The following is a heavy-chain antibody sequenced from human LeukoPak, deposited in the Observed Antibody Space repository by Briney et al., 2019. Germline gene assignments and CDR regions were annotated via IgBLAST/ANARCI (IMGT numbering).Heavy chain of an antibody. CDR1: GFTFSSYS. CDR2: ISSSSTYI. V-gene: IGHV3-21*01. D-gene: IGHD2/OR15-2a*01. Sequence: GGSLRLSCAASGFTFSSYSMNWVRQAPGKGLEWVSSISSSSTYIYSADSLKGRFTISRDDAKNSLFLQMNSLRAEDTATYYCARGEFGDYYYFYMDVWGKGTTVTVSS. J-gene: IGHJ6*03. CDR3: ARGEFGDYYYFYMDV.